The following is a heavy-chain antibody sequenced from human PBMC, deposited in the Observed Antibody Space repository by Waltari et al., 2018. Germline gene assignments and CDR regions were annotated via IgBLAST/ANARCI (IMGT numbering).Heavy chain of an antibody. CDR2: INAGNGNT. V-gene: IGHV1-3*01. CDR3: ARTRPIDYYVHSNDAFDI. Sequence: QVQLVQSGAEVKKPGASVKVSCKASGYTFTSYAMHWVRQAPGQRLEWMGWINAGNGNTKYSQKFQGRVTITRDTSASTAYMELSSLRSEDTAVYYCARTRPIDYYVHSNDAFDIWGQGTMVTVSS. J-gene: IGHJ3*02. D-gene: IGHD1-26*01. CDR1: GYTFTSYA.